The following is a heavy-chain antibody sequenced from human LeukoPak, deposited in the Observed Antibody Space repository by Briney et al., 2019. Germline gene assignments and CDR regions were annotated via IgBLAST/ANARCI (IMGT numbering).Heavy chain of an antibody. CDR3: ARDRGTAHPDYYYMDV. V-gene: IGHV3-7*01. Sequence: GGSLRLSCAASGFTFSLFAMHWVRQAPGKGLEWVANIKQDGSEKYYVDSVKGRFTISKDNAKNSLYLQMNSLRAEDTAVYYCARDRGTAHPDYYYMDVWGKGTTVTVSS. J-gene: IGHJ6*03. D-gene: IGHD6-6*01. CDR1: GFTFSLFA. CDR2: IKQDGSEK.